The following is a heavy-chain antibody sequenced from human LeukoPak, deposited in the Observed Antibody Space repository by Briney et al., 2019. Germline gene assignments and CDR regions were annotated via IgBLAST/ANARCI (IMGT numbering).Heavy chain of an antibody. CDR2: IYYSGST. Sequence: SETLSLTCTVSGGSISSYYWSWIRQPPGKGLEWIGYIYYSGSTNYNPSLKSRVTISVDTSKNQFSLKLSSVTAADTAVYYCASYYDILTGYPIDAFDIWGQGTMVTVSS. D-gene: IGHD3-9*01. V-gene: IGHV4-59*12. CDR1: GGSISSYY. J-gene: IGHJ3*02. CDR3: ASYYDILTGYPIDAFDI.